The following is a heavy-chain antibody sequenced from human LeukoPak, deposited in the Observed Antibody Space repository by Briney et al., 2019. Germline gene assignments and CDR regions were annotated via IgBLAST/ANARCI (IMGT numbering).Heavy chain of an antibody. Sequence: GGSLRLSCVASGFTFSSYWMSWVRQPPGKGLEWVANIKHDGSEAYYVASVKGRFTISRDNSKNTLYLQVNSLRAEDTAVYYCAKGNGYSYGRYYFDYWGQGTLVTVSS. J-gene: IGHJ4*02. CDR1: GFTFSSYW. CDR3: AKGNGYSYGRYYFDY. V-gene: IGHV3-7*03. D-gene: IGHD5-18*01. CDR2: IKHDGSEA.